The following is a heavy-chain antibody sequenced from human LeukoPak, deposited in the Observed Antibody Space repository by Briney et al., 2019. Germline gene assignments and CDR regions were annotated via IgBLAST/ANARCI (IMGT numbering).Heavy chain of an antibody. D-gene: IGHD6-13*01. CDR1: GYTFTGYH. CDR3: ARDQGSLTRSWYTGY. J-gene: IGHJ4*02. CDR2: INPYSGDT. V-gene: IGHV1-2*06. Sequence: ASVKVSCKASGYTFTGYHIHWARQAPGQGLEWIGRINPYSGDTNFAQKFQGRVTMTRDTSITTAYMDLSSLTPDDTAVYFCARDQGSLTRSWYTGYWGQGTQVTVSS.